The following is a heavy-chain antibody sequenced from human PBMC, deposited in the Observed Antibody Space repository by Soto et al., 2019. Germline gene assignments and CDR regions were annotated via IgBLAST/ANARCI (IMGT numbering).Heavy chain of an antibody. V-gene: IGHV1-69*12. Sequence: QVQLVQSGAEVKKPESSVKVSCKAPGGTFSTYAISWVRQAPGQGLEWMGGIIPMFGTANYAQRFQDRVTITADESPNTVYMELSSLGSEDTAVYFCASGIQMWLRRINNGYSGWGQGTLVTFSS. J-gene: IGHJ4*02. CDR2: IIPMFGTA. CDR1: GGTFSTYA. D-gene: IGHD5-12*01. CDR3: ASGIQMWLRRINNGYSG.